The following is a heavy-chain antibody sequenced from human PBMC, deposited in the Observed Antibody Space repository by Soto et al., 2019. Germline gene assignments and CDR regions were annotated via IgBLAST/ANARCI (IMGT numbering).Heavy chain of an antibody. CDR2: INPIFGTA. Sequence: GASVKVSCKASGGTFSSYAISWVRQAPGQGLEWMGGINPIFGTANYAQKFQGRVTITANKSTSTAYMELSSLRSEDTAVYYCARATGVTTEINDAFDIWGQGTMVTVSS. CDR1: GGTFSSYA. D-gene: IGHD4-4*01. V-gene: IGHV1-69*06. CDR3: ARATGVTTEINDAFDI. J-gene: IGHJ3*02.